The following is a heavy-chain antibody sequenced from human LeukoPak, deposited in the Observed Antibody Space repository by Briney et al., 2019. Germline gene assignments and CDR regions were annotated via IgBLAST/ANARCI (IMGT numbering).Heavy chain of an antibody. CDR2: INPNSGGT. D-gene: IGHD6-19*01. CDR3: ATIAVAGTNFQH. J-gene: IGHJ1*01. Sequence: ASVKVSRKASGYTFTGYYMHWVRQAPGQGLEWMGWINPNSGGTNYAQKFQGRVTMTRDTSISTAYMELSRLRSDDTAVYYCATIAVAGTNFQHWGQGTLVTVSS. CDR1: GYTFTGYY. V-gene: IGHV1-2*02.